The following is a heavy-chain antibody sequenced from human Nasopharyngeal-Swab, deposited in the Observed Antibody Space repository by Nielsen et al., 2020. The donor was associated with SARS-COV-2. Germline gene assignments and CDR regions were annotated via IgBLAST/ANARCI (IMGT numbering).Heavy chain of an antibody. Sequence: GGFLRLSCAASGFTFSSYWMSWVRQAPGKGLEWVAHIKQSGSGQYYVDSVKGRFTISRDNAKNSLSLQMNSLRAEDTAVYYCARYCSTTSCPRGFDYWGQGTLVTVSS. V-gene: IGHV3-7*01. CDR3: ARYCSTTSCPRGFDY. CDR2: IKQSGSGQ. J-gene: IGHJ4*02. CDR1: GFTFSSYW. D-gene: IGHD2-2*01.